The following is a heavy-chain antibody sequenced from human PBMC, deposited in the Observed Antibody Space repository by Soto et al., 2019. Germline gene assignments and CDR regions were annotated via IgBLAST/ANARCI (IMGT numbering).Heavy chain of an antibody. D-gene: IGHD2-15*01. CDR3: ARSRRDCTGDNCYSDFDY. Sequence: QVQVVQSGPEVKTPGASVQVSCKASGYTFTNYGVNWVRQAPGQGLEWMGWILPNNGKTNYAQKLQGRVTMTRDTSTGTAYMELMSLTSDDTAIYYCARSRRDCTGDNCYSDFDYWGQGTLVTVSS. J-gene: IGHJ4*02. CDR2: ILPNNGKT. V-gene: IGHV1-18*01. CDR1: GYTFTNYG.